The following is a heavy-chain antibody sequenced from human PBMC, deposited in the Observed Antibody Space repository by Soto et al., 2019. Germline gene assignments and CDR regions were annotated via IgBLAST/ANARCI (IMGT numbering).Heavy chain of an antibody. Sequence: EVPLVESGGGLVQPGGSLRLSCAASGFTCSTYSMNWVRQAPGKGLEWVSYISSRSYTIYYVDSVKGRFTISRDNAKNSLYLQMNSLREEDTAVYYCARGGSSSDNGMDVWGQGTTVTVSS. J-gene: IGHJ6*02. V-gene: IGHV3-48*02. CDR3: ARGGSSSDNGMDV. CDR2: ISSRSYTI. D-gene: IGHD6-6*01. CDR1: GFTCSTYS.